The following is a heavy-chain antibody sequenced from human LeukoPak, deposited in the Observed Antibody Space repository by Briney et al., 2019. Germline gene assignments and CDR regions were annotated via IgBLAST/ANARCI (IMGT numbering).Heavy chain of an antibody. D-gene: IGHD2-21*01. CDR1: GFTFSSYA. J-gene: IGHJ4*02. CDR3: TRVGCGGACSIDY. V-gene: IGHV3-30-3*01. CDR2: ISYDGSNK. Sequence: GGSLRLSCAASGFTFSSYAMHWVRQAPGKGLEWVAVISYDGSNKYYADSVKGRFTISRDNSKNTLYLQMNSLRAEDTAVYYCTRVGCGGACSIDYWGQGTLVTVSS.